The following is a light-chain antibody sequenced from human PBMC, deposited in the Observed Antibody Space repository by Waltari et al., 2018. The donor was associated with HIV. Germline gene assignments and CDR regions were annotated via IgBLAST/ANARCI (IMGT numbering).Light chain of an antibody. V-gene: IGLV3-21*04. CDR1: NIGRKS. CDR3: QVWDSTIDHVL. CDR2: YDS. Sequence: SSVLTQPPSVSVAPGKTATITCRGKNIGRKSVHWYQQKPGQAPVLVICYDSDRPSGIPERFSGSNSGNTATLTISRVGVGDEADYYCQVWDSTIDHVLFGGGTKLTVL. J-gene: IGLJ2*01.